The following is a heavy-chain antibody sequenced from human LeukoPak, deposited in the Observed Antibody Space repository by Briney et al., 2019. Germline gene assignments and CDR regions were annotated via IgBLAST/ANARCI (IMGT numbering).Heavy chain of an antibody. CDR2: IRSSTSYI. Sequence: GGSLRLSCAASGVTFSGYSMNWGRQAPGGGLEWVSSIRSSTSYIYYAESVKARFTISRDNAKSSLNPQMTNLRAEDTAVYYCARYYYGSGSLPDAFDIWGQGTMVTVSS. CDR1: GVTFSGYS. D-gene: IGHD3-10*01. CDR3: ARYYYGSGSLPDAFDI. V-gene: IGHV3-21*01. J-gene: IGHJ3*02.